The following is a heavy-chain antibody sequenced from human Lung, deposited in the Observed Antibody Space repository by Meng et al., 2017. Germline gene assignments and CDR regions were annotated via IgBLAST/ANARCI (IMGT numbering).Heavy chain of an antibody. CDR2: INPSGGST. Sequence: VKVSCKASGYTFTSYYMHWVRQAPGQGLEWMGIINPSGGSTSYAQKFQGRVTMTRDTSTSTVYMELSSLRSEDTAVYYCARDLGQNYYDSSGYSGGFDYWGQGTLVTVSS. J-gene: IGHJ4*02. CDR1: GYTFTSYY. CDR3: ARDLGQNYYDSSGYSGGFDY. D-gene: IGHD3-22*01. V-gene: IGHV1-46*01.